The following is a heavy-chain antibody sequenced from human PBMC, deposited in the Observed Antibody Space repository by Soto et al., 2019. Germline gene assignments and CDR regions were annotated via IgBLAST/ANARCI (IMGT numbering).Heavy chain of an antibody. CDR3: ARGPFRPYAMDV. Sequence: VSCKTSGGKFKKNVFTWVRHAPGQGLEWMGGTIPALGKTHYIEKFQGRVTITVDDATRTVYMEVRDLTSEDTAIYYCARGPFRPYAMDVRGDGTKVKVSS. CDR1: GGKFKKNV. V-gene: IGHV1-69*01. CDR2: TIPALGKT. J-gene: IGHJ6*04. D-gene: IGHD3-10*01.